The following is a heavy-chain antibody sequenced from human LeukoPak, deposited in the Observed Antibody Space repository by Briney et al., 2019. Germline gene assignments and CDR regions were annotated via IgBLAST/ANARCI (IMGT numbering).Heavy chain of an antibody. D-gene: IGHD3-3*01. J-gene: IGHJ4*02. CDR1: GFTFSSYA. V-gene: IGHV3-23*01. Sequence: GGSLRLSCAGSGFTFSSYAMSWVRQAPGKGLEWVSAITSSGGSTYYADSVKGRFTISRDNSKSTLYLQMNSLRAEDTAVYYCAREYPTFGVVSIFDYWRQGTLVSVSS. CDR3: AREYPTFGVVSIFDY. CDR2: ITSSGGST.